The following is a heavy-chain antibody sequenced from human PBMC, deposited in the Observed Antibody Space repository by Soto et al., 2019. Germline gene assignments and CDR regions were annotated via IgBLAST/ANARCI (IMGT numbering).Heavy chain of an antibody. CDR2: ISGSGGST. D-gene: IGHD3-10*01. CDR3: AKDYYSSGNYYRGFDY. J-gene: IGHJ4*02. CDR1: GFTFNTYA. Sequence: HPGGSLRLSCAASGFTFNTYAMSWVRQAPGKGLEWVSAISGSGGSTYYADSVKGRFTISRDNSKNTLYLQMNSLRAEDTAVYYCAKDYYSSGNYYRGFDYWGQGTLVTVSS. V-gene: IGHV3-23*01.